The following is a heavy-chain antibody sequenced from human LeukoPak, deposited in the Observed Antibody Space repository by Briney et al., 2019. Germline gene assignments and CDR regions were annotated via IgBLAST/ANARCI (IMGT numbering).Heavy chain of an antibody. V-gene: IGHV3-53*01. J-gene: IGHJ1*01. CDR3: ASAREYCGSAECYEYFQH. CDR1: GVTVGTNS. Sequence: GGSLRLSCAASGVTVGTNSMSWARQSPGKGLEGVSVIYSGGSTYNADSVNGRFTVSRDNSRNTLFLQMNNLRAEDTALYFCASAREYCGSAECYEYFQHWGQGTLVIVSS. CDR2: IYSGGST. D-gene: IGHD2-21*01.